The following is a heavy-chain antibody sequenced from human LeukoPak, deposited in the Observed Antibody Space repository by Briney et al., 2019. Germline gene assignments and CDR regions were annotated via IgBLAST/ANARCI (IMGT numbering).Heavy chain of an antibody. CDR3: ARGRRTLYKMTPGDAFDI. V-gene: IGHV4-61*02. J-gene: IGHJ3*02. CDR1: GGSISSGSSS. CDR2: IYTSGST. Sequence: SQTLSLTCTVSGGSISSGSSSWSWIRQPAGKGLEWIGRIYTSGSTTYNPSLRSRITISVDTSRNQFSLKLSSVTAADTAVYYCARGRRTLYKMTPGDAFDIWGQGTMVTVSS. D-gene: IGHD3-16*01.